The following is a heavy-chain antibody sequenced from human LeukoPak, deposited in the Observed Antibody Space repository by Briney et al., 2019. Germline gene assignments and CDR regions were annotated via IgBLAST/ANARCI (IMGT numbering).Heavy chain of an antibody. D-gene: IGHD6-13*01. CDR2: INHSGST. CDR1: GGSFSAYY. CDR3: ARGVYIAAAQYGY. Sequence: PSETLSLTCAVYGGSFSAYYWTWIRQPPGKGLEWIGEINHSGSTNYNPSLQIRVTISVDTSKNQFSLKLNSVTAADTAVYYCARGVYIAAAQYGYWGQGTLVTVSS. V-gene: IGHV4-34*01. J-gene: IGHJ4*02.